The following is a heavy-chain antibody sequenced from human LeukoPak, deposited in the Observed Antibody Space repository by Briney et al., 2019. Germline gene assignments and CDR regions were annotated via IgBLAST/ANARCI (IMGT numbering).Heavy chain of an antibody. Sequence: GGSLRLSCAASGFTFDDYGMSWVRQAPGKGLEWVSGINWNGGSTGYADYVKGRFTISRDNAKNSLYLQMNSLRAEDTAVYYCARGSRGGNYGTFDYWGQGTLVTVSS. CDR3: ARGSRGGNYGTFDY. D-gene: IGHD4-23*01. CDR2: INWNGGST. J-gene: IGHJ4*02. CDR1: GFTFDDYG. V-gene: IGHV3-20*04.